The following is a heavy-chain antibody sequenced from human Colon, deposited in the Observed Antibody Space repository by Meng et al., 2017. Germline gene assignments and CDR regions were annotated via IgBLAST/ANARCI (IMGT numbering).Heavy chain of an antibody. V-gene: IGHV4-30-4*01. J-gene: IGHJ4*02. Sequence: QVHLQESGPGLVKPSQTLSLTCTVSGGSINSESYYWSWVRQTPRKGPEWLGHVFYNWGSFSDPSLPSRVTISIDTSKNQYSLNLNSVTAADTAVYYWSREWRHYYGSGSSDYWGPGVLVTVSS. CDR2: VFYNWGS. D-gene: IGHD3-10*01. CDR1: GGSINSESYY. CDR3: SREWRHYYGSGSSDY.